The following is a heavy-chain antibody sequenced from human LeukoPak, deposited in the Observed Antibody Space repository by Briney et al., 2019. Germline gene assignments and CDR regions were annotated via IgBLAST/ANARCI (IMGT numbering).Heavy chain of an antibody. D-gene: IGHD3-10*01. CDR1: GSSITNTYY. V-gene: IGHV4-59*08. CDR3: ARHVVRGVIRPHYFDY. J-gene: IGHJ4*02. CDR2: IYYSGST. Sequence: SETLSLTCTVSGSSITNTYYWAWFRQPPGKGLEWIGYIYYSGSTNYNPSLKSRVTISVDTSKNQFSLKLSSVTAADTAVYYCARHVVRGVIRPHYFDYWGQGTLVTVSS.